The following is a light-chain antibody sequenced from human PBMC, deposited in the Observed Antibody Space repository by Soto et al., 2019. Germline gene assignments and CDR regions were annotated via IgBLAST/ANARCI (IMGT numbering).Light chain of an antibody. Sequence: EIVLTQSPSTLSLSPGGRATLSWRASQSVSSSYLAWYQQKPGQAPRLLIYGASSRATGIPDRFSGSGSGTDFTLTISRLEPEDSAVYYCQQYNNWPLTFGGGTKVDIK. CDR3: QQYNNWPLT. CDR2: GAS. CDR1: QSVSSSY. V-gene: IGKV3-20*01. J-gene: IGKJ4*01.